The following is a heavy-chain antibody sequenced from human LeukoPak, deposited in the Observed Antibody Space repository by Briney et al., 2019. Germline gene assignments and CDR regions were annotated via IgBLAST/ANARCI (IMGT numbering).Heavy chain of an antibody. D-gene: IGHD2-2*01. Sequence: KPSETLSLTCAVYGGSFSGYYWSWIRQPPGKGLGWIGEINHSGSTNYNPSLKSRVTISVDTSKNQFSLKLSSGTAADTAVYYCAREVPAARNFDYWGQGTLVTVSS. CDR2: INHSGST. CDR1: GGSFSGYY. J-gene: IGHJ4*02. CDR3: AREVPAARNFDY. V-gene: IGHV4-34*01.